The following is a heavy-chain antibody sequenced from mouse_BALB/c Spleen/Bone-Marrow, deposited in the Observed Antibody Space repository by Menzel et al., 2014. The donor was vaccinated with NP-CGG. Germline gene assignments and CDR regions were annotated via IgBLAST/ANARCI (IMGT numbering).Heavy chain of an antibody. J-gene: IGHJ3*01. V-gene: IGHV5-9-2*01. Sequence: EVNVVESGGGLVKSGGSLKLSCAASGFTFNSYGMSWVRQTPEKRLEWVATISGGGSYTFYPDSVKGRFSISRDNAKNNLYLQLSSLRSEDTALYYCARHAYYDQTEVSFVCWGQGTLVTVSA. CDR3: ARHAYYDQTEVSFVC. CDR2: ISGGGSYT. CDR1: GFTFNSYG. D-gene: IGHD2-4*01.